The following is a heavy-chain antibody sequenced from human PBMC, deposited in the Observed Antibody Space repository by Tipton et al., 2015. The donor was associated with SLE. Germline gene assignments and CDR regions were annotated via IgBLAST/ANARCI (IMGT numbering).Heavy chain of an antibody. CDR3: ARDREYLGLHALDI. J-gene: IGHJ3*02. CDR1: GGTFTSYA. Sequence: QLVQSGAEVKKPGSSVKVSCKASGGTFTSYAISWVRQAPGQGLEWMGGIIPIFGTANYAQKFQGRVTITADESTSTAYMELSSLRSEDTAVYYCARDREYLGLHALDIWGQGTMVTVSS. V-gene: IGHV1-69*01. CDR2: IIPIFGTA. D-gene: IGHD2-2*01.